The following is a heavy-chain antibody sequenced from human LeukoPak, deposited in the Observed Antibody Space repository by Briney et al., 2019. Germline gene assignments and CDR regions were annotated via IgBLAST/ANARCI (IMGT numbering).Heavy chain of an antibody. V-gene: IGHV1-69*13. J-gene: IGHJ3*02. CDR1: GGTFSSYA. CDR2: IIPIFGTA. CDR3: AREPKTTIFGVVSKAFDI. Sequence: ASVKVSCKASGGTFSSYAISWVRQAPGQGLEWMGGIIPIFGTANYAQKFQGRVTITADESTSTAYMELSSLRSEDTAVYYCAREPKTTIFGVVSKAFDIWGQGTMVTVSS. D-gene: IGHD3-3*01.